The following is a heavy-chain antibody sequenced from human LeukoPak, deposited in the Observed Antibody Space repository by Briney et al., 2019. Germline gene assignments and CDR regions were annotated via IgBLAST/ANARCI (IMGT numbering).Heavy chain of an antibody. CDR3: ARDPASGGFDS. CDR1: GFTCRNYV. V-gene: IGHV3-23*01. Sequence: GGSLRLSCAASGFTCRNYVIHWVRQAPGKGLEWVSAISGSGGSTYYADSVKGRFTISRDNAKRSLYLQMNSLRDEDTAVYYCARDPASGGFDSWGQGILVTVSS. CDR2: ISGSGGST. D-gene: IGHD2-15*01. J-gene: IGHJ4*02.